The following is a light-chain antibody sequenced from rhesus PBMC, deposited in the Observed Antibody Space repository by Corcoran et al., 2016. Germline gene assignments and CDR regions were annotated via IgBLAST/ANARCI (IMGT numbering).Light chain of an antibody. J-gene: IGKJ4*01. V-gene: IGKV1S14*01. CDR1: QGISNY. CDR2: YAS. Sequence: DIQMTQSSSSLSASVGDTVTITCRASQGISNYLAWDQQKSGKAPKPLIYYASNLESGVPSRFSGSGSGTDFTLTISRLQPEDFATYYCQQHTSYPLTFGGGTKVELK. CDR3: QQHTSYPLT.